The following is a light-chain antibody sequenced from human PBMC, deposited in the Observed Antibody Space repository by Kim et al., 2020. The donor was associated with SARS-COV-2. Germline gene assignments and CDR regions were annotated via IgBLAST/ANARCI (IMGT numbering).Light chain of an antibody. Sequence: SPGEEPTHAGRASQSVGRNYLAWYQQKPGRAHRLLIYDESTRATDIPDRFSGSGSGTDFTLTISRLEPEDFAVYYCHQYANSPRTFGQGTKVDIK. CDR2: DES. V-gene: IGKV3-20*01. CDR1: QSVGRNY. J-gene: IGKJ1*01. CDR3: HQYANSPRT.